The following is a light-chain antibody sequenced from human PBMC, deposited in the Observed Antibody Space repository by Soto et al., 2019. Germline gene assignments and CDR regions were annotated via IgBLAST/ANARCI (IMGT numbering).Light chain of an antibody. CDR3: QQYVTAPRT. V-gene: IGKV3-20*01. Sequence: EIVLTQSPGTLSLSPGERATLSCRASQGLTSNFLAWYQQKPCQAPSLLIYGASNRATGVPARFSGGGSGTDFTLTISTLEPEDFAVYFSQQYVTAPRTFGQGTKVEIK. J-gene: IGKJ1*01. CDR1: QGLTSNF. CDR2: GAS.